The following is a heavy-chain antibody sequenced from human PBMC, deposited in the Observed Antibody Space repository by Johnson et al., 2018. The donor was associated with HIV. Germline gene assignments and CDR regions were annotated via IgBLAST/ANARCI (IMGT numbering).Heavy chain of an antibody. CDR1: GFTFSTYG. V-gene: IGHV3-33*06. J-gene: IGHJ3*02. CDR3: AKDQWSSSWTNDAFDI. CDR2: MWYDGSNR. Sequence: VLLVESGGGVVQPGRSLRLSCAASGFTFSTYGMHWVRQAPGQGLEWVAVMWYDGSNRYYADSVTGRFTISRDNSKNTLYLQMNSLRAEDTAVYYCAKDQWSSSWTNDAFDIWGQGTMVTVSS. D-gene: IGHD6-13*01.